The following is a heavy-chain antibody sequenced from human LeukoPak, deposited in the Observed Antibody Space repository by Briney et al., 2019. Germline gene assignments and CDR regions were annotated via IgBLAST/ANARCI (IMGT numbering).Heavy chain of an antibody. Sequence: ASVTVSRMASGYTFTTYDINGVGQPTGRGGEWVGWRNPNRGNTGYAQKFQGRVPLTRNTSISTAYMELSSLRSEDTAVYYCARGPNKSDGGTSGSAWFDPWGQGTLVTVSS. CDR1: GYTFTTYD. D-gene: IGHD4-23*01. CDR2: RNPNRGNT. V-gene: IGHV1-8*01. CDR3: ARGPNKSDGGTSGSAWFDP. J-gene: IGHJ5*02.